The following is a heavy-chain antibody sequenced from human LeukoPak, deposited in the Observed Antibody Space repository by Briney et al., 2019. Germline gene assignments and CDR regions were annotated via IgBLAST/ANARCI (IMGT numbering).Heavy chain of an antibody. CDR3: ASQRRSKHRSEAACTEGYYFDY. CDR2: LSRGGSTT. Sequence: GQSLRLSCSVNGLSLNMCGIEWDRQAPGKGREWVSGLSRGGSTTDYADSVKGQFTISRDKSQNSVFLQLNNLRPEYTGVYYCASQRRSKHRSEAACTEGYYFDYWGQGTLVTVSS. V-gene: IGHV3-23*01. D-gene: IGHD6-25*01. J-gene: IGHJ4*02. CDR1: GLSLNMCG.